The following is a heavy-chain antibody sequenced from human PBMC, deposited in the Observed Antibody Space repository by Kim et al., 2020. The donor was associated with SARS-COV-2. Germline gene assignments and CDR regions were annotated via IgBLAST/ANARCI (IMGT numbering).Heavy chain of an antibody. Sequence: NKYYADSVKGRLTISRDNSKNTLYLQMNSLRAEDTAVYYCAKDNDGAFDIWGQGTMVTVSS. D-gene: IGHD2-8*01. V-gene: IGHV3-30*02. CDR2: NK. J-gene: IGHJ3*02. CDR3: AKDNDGAFDI.